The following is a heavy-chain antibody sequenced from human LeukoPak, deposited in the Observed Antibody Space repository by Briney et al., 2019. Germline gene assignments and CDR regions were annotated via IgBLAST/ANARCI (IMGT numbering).Heavy chain of an antibody. CDR1: GGSITSSSYY. J-gene: IGHJ4*02. V-gene: IGHV4-39*07. Sequence: SETLSLTCTVSGGSITSSSYYWGWIRQPPGKGLEWIAGIYYSGSTYYHPSSKRRVTISVDTSKNQFYLKLSSVTAADTAVYYCARAVIRGDRSGYYYDYGVDYWGQGTLVTVSS. CDR3: ARAVIRGDRSGYYYDYGVDY. CDR2: IYYSGST. D-gene: IGHD3-22*01.